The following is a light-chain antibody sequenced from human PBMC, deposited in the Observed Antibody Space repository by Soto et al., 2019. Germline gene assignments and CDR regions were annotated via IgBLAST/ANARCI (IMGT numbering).Light chain of an antibody. J-gene: IGKJ1*01. CDR2: GAS. Sequence: EIVMTQSPATLSVSPGERATLSCRASQSVSSSYLAWYQQKPGQAPRLLIYGASSRATGIPDRFSGSGFGTDFTLTISRLEPEDFAVYYCQQYGSSLTWTFGQGTKVDIK. CDR1: QSVSSSY. CDR3: QQYGSSLTWT. V-gene: IGKV3-20*01.